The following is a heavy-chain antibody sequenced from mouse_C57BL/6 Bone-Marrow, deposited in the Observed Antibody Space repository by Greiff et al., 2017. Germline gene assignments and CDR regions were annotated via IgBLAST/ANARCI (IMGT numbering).Heavy chain of an antibody. Sequence: VMLVESGPGMVKPSQSLSLTCTVTGYSITSGYDWHWIRHFPGNKLEWMGYISYSGSTNYNPSLKSRISITHDTSKNHFFLKLNSVTTEDTATYYCARSYYYGPMDYWGQGTSVTVSS. CDR3: ARSYYYGPMDY. CDR1: GYSITSGYD. D-gene: IGHD1-1*01. J-gene: IGHJ4*01. CDR2: ISYSGST. V-gene: IGHV3-1*01.